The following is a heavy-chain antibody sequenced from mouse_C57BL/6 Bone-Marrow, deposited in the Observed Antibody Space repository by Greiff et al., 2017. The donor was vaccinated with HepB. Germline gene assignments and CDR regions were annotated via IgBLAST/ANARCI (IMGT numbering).Heavy chain of an antibody. Sequence: EVKVVESGEGLVKPGGSLKLSCAASGFTFSSYAMSWVRQTPEKRLEWVAYISSGGDYIYYADTVKGRFTISRDNARNTLYLQMNSLKSEDTAMYYCARAEYAMDYWGQGTSVTVSS. V-gene: IGHV5S21*01. J-gene: IGHJ4*01. CDR2: ISSGGDYI. CDR3: ARAEYAMDY. CDR1: GFTFSSYA.